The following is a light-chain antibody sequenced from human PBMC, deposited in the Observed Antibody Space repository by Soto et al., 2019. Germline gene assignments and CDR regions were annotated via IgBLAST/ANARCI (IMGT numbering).Light chain of an antibody. CDR3: QQYVSSPFT. CDR2: RAS. CDR1: QSVSSNF. Sequence: EIVLTQSPGTLSLSPGERATFSCRASQSVSSNFVAWFQQKPGQVPRLLIYRASNRATGIPVRFSGSGSGTDFSLTINSLEPEDFAVYYCQQYVSSPFTFGPGTKVDI. V-gene: IGKV3-20*01. J-gene: IGKJ3*01.